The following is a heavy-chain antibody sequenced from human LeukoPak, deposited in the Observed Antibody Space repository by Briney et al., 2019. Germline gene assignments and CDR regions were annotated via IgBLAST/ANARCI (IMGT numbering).Heavy chain of an antibody. V-gene: IGHV3-30*19. J-gene: IGHJ4*02. CDR3: ARGQAGPIDY. Sequence: GGSLRLSCAASGFIFPTYGMHWVRQAPGKGLEWVACIYPDGNNKYYADSVKGRFTISRDNSKNTLYLQMNSLRAEDTAVYYCARGQAGPIDYWGQGTLVTVSS. CDR1: GFIFPTYG. CDR2: IYPDGNNK.